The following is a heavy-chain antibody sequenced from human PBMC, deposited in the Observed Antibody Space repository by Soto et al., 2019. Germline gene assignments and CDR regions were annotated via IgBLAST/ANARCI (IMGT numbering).Heavy chain of an antibody. CDR3: AKDLGGRSSGCIDY. V-gene: IGHV3-11*01. D-gene: IGHD6-19*01. CDR2: ISSSGSTI. CDR1: GFTFTDYY. J-gene: IGHJ4*02. Sequence: GGSLRLSCAASGFTFTDYYMSWIRQAPRKGLEWVSYISSSGSTIYYADSVKGRFTISRDNSKNTLYLQMNTLRAEDTALYYCAKDLGGRSSGCIDYWGQGTLVTVSS.